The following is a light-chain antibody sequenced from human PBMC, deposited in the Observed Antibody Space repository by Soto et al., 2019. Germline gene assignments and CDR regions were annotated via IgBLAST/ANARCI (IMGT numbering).Light chain of an antibody. CDR3: QQYDNLIT. V-gene: IGKV1-33*01. CDR2: DAS. J-gene: IGKJ5*01. Sequence: DIQMTQSPSSLSASVGDRVTITCQASQDISNYLNWYQQKPGKAPKLLIYDASNLETGVPSRFSGRGSGTDFTFTISSLQPEDIATYYCQQYDNLITFGQGTRLEMK. CDR1: QDISNY.